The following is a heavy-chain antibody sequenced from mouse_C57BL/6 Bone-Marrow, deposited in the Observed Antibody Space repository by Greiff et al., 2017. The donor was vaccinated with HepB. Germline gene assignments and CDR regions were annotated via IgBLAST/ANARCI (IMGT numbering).Heavy chain of an antibody. CDR3: ARSEGYYLDY. CDR1: GYTFTSYG. Sequence: VKLQESGAELARPGASVKLSCKASGYTFTSYGISWVKQRTGQGLEWIGEIYPRSGNTYYNEKFKGKATLTADKSSSTAYMELRSLTSEDSAVYFCARSEGYYLDYWGQGTTLTVSS. J-gene: IGHJ2*01. V-gene: IGHV1-81*01. CDR2: IYPRSGNT.